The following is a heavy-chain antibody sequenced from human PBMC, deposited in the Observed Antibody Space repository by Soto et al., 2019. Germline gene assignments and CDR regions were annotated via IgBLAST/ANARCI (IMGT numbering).Heavy chain of an antibody. J-gene: IGHJ4*02. CDR3: ARSIVVVTALDY. Sequence: ASVKVSCKASGYNFSTYDINWVRQAPGQGLEWMGWINAGNGNTKYSQKFQGRVTITRDTSASTAYMELSSLRSEDTAVYYCARSIVVVTALDYWGQGTLVTVSS. V-gene: IGHV1-3*01. CDR1: GYNFSTYD. D-gene: IGHD2-21*02. CDR2: INAGNGNT.